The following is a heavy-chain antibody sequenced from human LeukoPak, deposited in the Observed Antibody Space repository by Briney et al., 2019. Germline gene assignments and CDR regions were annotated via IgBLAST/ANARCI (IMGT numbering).Heavy chain of an antibody. D-gene: IGHD1-26*01. V-gene: IGHV4-30-4*08. CDR1: GGSISSGDYY. J-gene: IGHJ4*02. CDR2: IYYSGST. CDR3: ARARGSYLLTYTDY. Sequence: PSQTLSLTCTVSGGSISSGDYYWSWIRQPPGKGLEWIGYIYYSGSTYYNPSLKSRVTISVDTSKNQFSLKLSSVTAADTAVYYCARARGSYLLTYTDYWGQRTLVTVSS.